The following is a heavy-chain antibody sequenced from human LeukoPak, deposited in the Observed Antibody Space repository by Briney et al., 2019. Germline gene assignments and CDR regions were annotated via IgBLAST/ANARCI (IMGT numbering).Heavy chain of an antibody. CDR1: GFTFNGSA. V-gene: IGHV3-73*01. CDR3: ASGSTQYSSGWGPYDY. Sequence: EGSLRLSCAASGFTFNGSAMHWVRQASGKGLEWVGRIRGKSSSYATAYDESVKGRFTISRDDSKNTAYLQMNSLKTEDTAVYYCASGSTQYSSGWGPYDYWGQGTLVTVSS. CDR2: IRGKSSSYAT. J-gene: IGHJ4*02. D-gene: IGHD6-19*01.